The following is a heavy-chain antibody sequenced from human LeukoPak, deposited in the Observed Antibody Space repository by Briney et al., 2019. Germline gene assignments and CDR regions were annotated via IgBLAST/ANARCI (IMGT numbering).Heavy chain of an antibody. Sequence: SETLYLTCTVSGGSISSGGYYWSWIRQHPGKGLEWIGYIYYSGSTYYNPSLKSRVTISVDTSKNQFSLKLSSVTAADTAVYYCARDAYDSSGRYFDYWGQGTLVTVSS. J-gene: IGHJ4*02. CDR2: IYYSGST. CDR3: ARDAYDSSGRYFDY. V-gene: IGHV4-31*03. D-gene: IGHD3-22*01. CDR1: GGSISSGGYY.